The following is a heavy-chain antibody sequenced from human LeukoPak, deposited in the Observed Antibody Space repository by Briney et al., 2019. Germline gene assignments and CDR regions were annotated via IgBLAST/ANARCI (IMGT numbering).Heavy chain of an antibody. V-gene: IGHV4-39*07. J-gene: IGHJ3*02. D-gene: IGHD3-9*01. CDR2: IYYSGST. CDR1: GGSISSSSYY. Sequence: PSETLSLTCTVSGGSISSSSYYWGWIRQPPGKGLEWIGSIYYSGSTYYNPSLKSRVTISVDTSQNQFSLKLSSVTAADTAVYYCATVLRYFDWLFDGAFDIWGQGTMVTVSS. CDR3: ATVLRYFDWLFDGAFDI.